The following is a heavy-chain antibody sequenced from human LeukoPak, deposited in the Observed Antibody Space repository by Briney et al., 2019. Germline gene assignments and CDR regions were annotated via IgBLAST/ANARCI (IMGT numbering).Heavy chain of an antibody. CDR1: GGSFSGYY. CDR3: ARGRRIVVVLGATRAHRDYYMDV. J-gene: IGHJ6*03. V-gene: IGHV4-34*01. D-gene: IGHD2-15*01. CDR2: TYHSGST. Sequence: SETLSLTCAVYGGSFSGYYWSWIRQSPGKGLEWIGETYHSGSTNYNPSLKSRVTISLDTSKNQFSLKLSSVTAADTAVYYCARGRRIVVVLGATRAHRDYYMDVWGKETTVTVSS.